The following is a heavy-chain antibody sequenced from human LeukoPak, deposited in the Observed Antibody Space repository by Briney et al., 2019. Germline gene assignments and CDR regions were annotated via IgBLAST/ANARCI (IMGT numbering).Heavy chain of an antibody. D-gene: IGHD6-6*01. Sequence: GRSLRLSCVASTSAFTRFGMHWVRQAPGKGPEWVAVISYDGSNKYYADSVKGRFTISRDNSKNTLYLQMNSLRAEDTAVYYCAKGYQNEYSSSSVPFDYWGQGTLVTVSS. CDR2: ISYDGSNK. V-gene: IGHV3-30*18. CDR1: TSAFTRFG. CDR3: AKGYQNEYSSSSVPFDY. J-gene: IGHJ4*02.